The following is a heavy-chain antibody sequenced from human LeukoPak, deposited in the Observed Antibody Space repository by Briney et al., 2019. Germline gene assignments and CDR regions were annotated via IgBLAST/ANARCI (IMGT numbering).Heavy chain of an antibody. J-gene: IGHJ4*02. V-gene: IGHV3-20*04. CDR3: ARVGGYYYDSSSYYYDY. CDR1: GFTFDDYG. D-gene: IGHD3-22*01. Sequence: GGSLRLSCAASGFTFDDYGVSWVRQAPGKGLEWVSGINWNGGSTGYADSVKGRFTISRDNAKNSYLQMNSLRAEDTALYYCARVGGYYYDSSSYYYDYWGQGTLVTVSS. CDR2: INWNGGST.